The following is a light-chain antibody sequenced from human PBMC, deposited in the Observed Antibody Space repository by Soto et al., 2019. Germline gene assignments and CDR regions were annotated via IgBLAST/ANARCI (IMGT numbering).Light chain of an antibody. CDR3: QQYGSSPLT. Sequence: EIVLTQSPGTLSLSPGERATLSCRASQSVRSSYLAWYQRKPGQAPRLLIYGASTRATGIPDRFSGSGSGTDFTLTISRLEPEDFAVYYCQQYGSSPLTFGGGSKVEIK. V-gene: IGKV3-20*01. J-gene: IGKJ4*01. CDR1: QSVRSSY. CDR2: GAS.